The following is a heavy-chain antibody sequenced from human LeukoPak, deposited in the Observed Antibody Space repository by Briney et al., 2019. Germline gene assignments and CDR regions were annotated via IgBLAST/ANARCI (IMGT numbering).Heavy chain of an antibody. V-gene: IGHV4-59*01. CDR2: IYYSGST. CDR3: ARLQATVTIHAYFDY. CDR1: GGSISSYY. Sequence: SETLSLTCTVSGGSISSYYWSWIRQPPGKGLEWIGHIYYSGSTNYNPSLKSRVTISVDTSKNQFSLKLDSVTAADTAVYYCARLQATVTIHAYFDYWGQGTLVTVSS. D-gene: IGHD4-17*01. J-gene: IGHJ4*01.